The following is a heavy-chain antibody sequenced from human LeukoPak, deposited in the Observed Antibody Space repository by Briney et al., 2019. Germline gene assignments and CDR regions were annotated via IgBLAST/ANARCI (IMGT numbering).Heavy chain of an antibody. Sequence: SETLSLTCTVSGDSISSYYCGWIRQPAGKGLEWIGRIYTSGSTNYNPSLKSRVTMSVDTSKNQFSLKLSSVTAAGTAVYYCAREGGGSYGYSWYFDYWGQGTLVTVSS. D-gene: IGHD5-18*01. CDR2: IYTSGST. CDR3: AREGGGSYGYSWYFDY. V-gene: IGHV4-4*07. CDR1: GDSISSYY. J-gene: IGHJ4*02.